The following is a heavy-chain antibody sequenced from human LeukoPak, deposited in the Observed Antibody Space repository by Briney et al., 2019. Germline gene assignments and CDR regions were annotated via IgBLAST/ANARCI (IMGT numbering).Heavy chain of an antibody. V-gene: IGHV4-61*02. CDR3: ARGDLYYNFWPGAFDI. CDR2: IYSGGGT. Sequence: SETLSLTCSVSGGSIISGSYYWTWIRQPAGKGLEWIGRIYSGGGTNYNPSLKSRVTLSVDTSKNQFSLKLSSVTAADTAVYYCARGDLYYNFWPGAFDIWGQGTMVTVSS. CDR1: GGSIISGSYY. D-gene: IGHD3-3*01. J-gene: IGHJ3*02.